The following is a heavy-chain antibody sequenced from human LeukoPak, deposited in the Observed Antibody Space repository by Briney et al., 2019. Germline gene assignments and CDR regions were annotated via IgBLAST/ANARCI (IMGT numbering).Heavy chain of an antibody. D-gene: IGHD2-21*02. Sequence: PSQTLSLTCAVSGGSISSGGYSWSWIRQPPGKGLEWIGYIYHSGSTNYNPSLKSRVTISVDTSKNQFSLKLSSVTAADTAVYYCARRPRYCGGDCYLAFDIWGQGTMVTVSS. CDR3: ARRPRYCGGDCYLAFDI. CDR2: IYHSGST. J-gene: IGHJ3*02. CDR1: GGSISSGGYS. V-gene: IGHV4-30-2*01.